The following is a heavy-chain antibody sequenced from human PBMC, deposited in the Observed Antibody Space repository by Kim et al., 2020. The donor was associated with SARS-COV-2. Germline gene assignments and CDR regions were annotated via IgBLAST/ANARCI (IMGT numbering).Heavy chain of an antibody. CDR1: GYSFTSYW. V-gene: IGHV5-51*01. CDR3: ARGARVIVATIRNTPYYFDY. CDR2: IYPGDSDT. Sequence: GESLKISCKGSGYSFTSYWIGWVRQMPGKGLEWMGIIYPGDSDTRYSPSFQGQVTISADKSISTAYLQWSSLKASDTAMYYCARGARVIVATIRNTPYYFDYWGQGTLVTVSS. J-gene: IGHJ4*02. D-gene: IGHD5-12*01.